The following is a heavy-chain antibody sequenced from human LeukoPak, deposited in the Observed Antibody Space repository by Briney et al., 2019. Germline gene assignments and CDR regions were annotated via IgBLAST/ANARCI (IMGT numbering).Heavy chain of an antibody. D-gene: IGHD3-16*01. V-gene: IGHV3-23*01. Sequence: GRSLRLSCAASGFTFSSYAMHWVRQAPGKGLEWVSGISPRGDITYYKDSVRGRFTISRDNFKNTVSLQLNSLRAEDTAMYYCAKDDDWGRFNHWGQGTLVTVSS. CDR1: GFTFSSYA. J-gene: IGHJ1*01. CDR2: ISPRGDIT. CDR3: AKDDDWGRFNH.